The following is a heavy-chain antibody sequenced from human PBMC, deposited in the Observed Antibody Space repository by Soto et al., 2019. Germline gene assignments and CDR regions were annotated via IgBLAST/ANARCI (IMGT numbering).Heavy chain of an antibody. J-gene: IGHJ4*02. Sequence: QVQLQQWGAGLLKPSETLSLTCAVYGESFSGYYWSWIRQPPGKGLEWIGEINHSGSTNYNPSLKSRVTISVDTSQNQFSLKLSSVTAADTAVYYCARSYGSSWYMTFDYWGQGTLVTVSS. D-gene: IGHD6-13*01. V-gene: IGHV4-34*01. CDR1: GESFSGYY. CDR3: ARSYGSSWYMTFDY. CDR2: INHSGST.